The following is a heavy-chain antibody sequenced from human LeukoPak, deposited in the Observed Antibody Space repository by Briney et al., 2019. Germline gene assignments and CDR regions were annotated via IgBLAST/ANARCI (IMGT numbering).Heavy chain of an antibody. Sequence: GASVKVSCKASGYTFTSYDINWVRQAPGQGLEWMGWISAYNGNTNYAQKLQGRVTMTRDTSIGTAYMELNRLRSDDTAVYYCVRFLSIAVGREGYWGQGTLVTVSS. CDR1: GYTFTSYD. D-gene: IGHD6-19*01. J-gene: IGHJ4*02. CDR2: ISAYNGNT. CDR3: VRFLSIAVGREGY. V-gene: IGHV1-2*02.